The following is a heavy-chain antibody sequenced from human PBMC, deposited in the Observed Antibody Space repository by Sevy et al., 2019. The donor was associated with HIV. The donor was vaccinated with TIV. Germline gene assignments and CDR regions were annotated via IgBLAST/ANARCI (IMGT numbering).Heavy chain of an antibody. CDR3: ARAPPVRSGDDSLNWFDP. CDR2: IYYTGST. CDR1: GGPISVYY. J-gene: IGHJ5*02. D-gene: IGHD5-12*01. V-gene: IGHV4-59*01. Sequence: SETLSLTCTVSGGPISVYYWTWIRQSPGKGLEYIGYIYYTGSTNYNPSLESRVTMSVDTSKNQFSLSLSSVTAADSAVYYCARAPPVRSGDDSLNWFDPWGQGTLVTVSS.